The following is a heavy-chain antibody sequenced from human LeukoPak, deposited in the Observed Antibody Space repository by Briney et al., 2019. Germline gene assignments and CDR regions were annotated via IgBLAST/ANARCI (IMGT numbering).Heavy chain of an antibody. Sequence: SETLSLTCTVSGGSISSSSYYWGWIRQPPGKGLEWIGSIYYSGSTYYNPSLKSRVTISVDTSKNQFSLKLSSVTAADTAVYCCARHPGYCSGGSCYFFDYWGQGTLVTVSS. V-gene: IGHV4-39*01. CDR3: ARHPGYCSGGSCYFFDY. D-gene: IGHD2-15*01. CDR1: GGSISSSSYY. CDR2: IYYSGST. J-gene: IGHJ4*02.